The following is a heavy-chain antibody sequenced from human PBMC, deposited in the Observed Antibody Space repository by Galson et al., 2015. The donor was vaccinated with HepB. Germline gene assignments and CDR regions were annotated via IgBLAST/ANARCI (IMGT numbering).Heavy chain of an antibody. Sequence: SLRLSCAGSGFTVSSHYMNWVRQAPGKGLQWIAAIYGRGTTYYADSVRGRFTISRDNSRNTLYLQMNALTGEDTAVYYCARDSVGSLDYFDYWGQGTLVTVSS. J-gene: IGHJ4*02. CDR1: GFTVSSHY. CDR3: ARDSVGSLDYFDY. V-gene: IGHV3-66*01. CDR2: IYGRGTT. D-gene: IGHD3-16*02.